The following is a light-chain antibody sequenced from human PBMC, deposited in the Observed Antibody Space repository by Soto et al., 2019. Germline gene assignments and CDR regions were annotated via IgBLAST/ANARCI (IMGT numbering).Light chain of an antibody. V-gene: IGKV1-8*01. CDR2: AAS. J-gene: IGKJ1*01. Sequence: AIRMTQSPSSFSASTGDRVTITCRASQGISSYLAWYQQKPGKAPKLLIYAASTLQSGVPSRFSGSGSGTDLTLTISCLQPEDFATYYCQQYYSYPQTFGQGTKVEIK. CDR1: QGISSY. CDR3: QQYYSYPQT.